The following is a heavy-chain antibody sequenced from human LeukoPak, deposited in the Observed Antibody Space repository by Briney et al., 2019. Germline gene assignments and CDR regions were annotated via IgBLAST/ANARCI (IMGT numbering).Heavy chain of an antibody. D-gene: IGHD3-10*01. J-gene: IGHJ3*02. CDR2: ISWNSGSI. V-gene: IGHV3-9*03. CDR1: GFTFDDYA. CDR3: AKGMVRGVIGGWYVIGAFDI. Sequence: GGSLRLSCAASGFTFDDYAMHWARQAPGKGLEWVSGISWNSGSIGYADSVKGRFTISRDNAKNSLYLQMNSLRAEDMALYYCAKGMVRGVIGGWYVIGAFDIWGQGTMVTVSS.